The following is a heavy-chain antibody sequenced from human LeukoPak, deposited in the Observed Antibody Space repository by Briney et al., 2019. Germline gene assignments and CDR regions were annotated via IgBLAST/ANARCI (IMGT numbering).Heavy chain of an antibody. J-gene: IGHJ4*02. Sequence: SETLSLICAVYGGSFSGYYWSWIRHPPGKGLEWIGEINHSGSTNYNPSLKSRVTISVDTSKNQFSLKLSSVTAADTAVYYCARSGYLYGSGSLYFDYWGQGTLVTVSS. CDR2: INHSGST. V-gene: IGHV4-34*01. CDR3: ARSGYLYGSGSLYFDY. D-gene: IGHD3-10*01. CDR1: GGSFSGYY.